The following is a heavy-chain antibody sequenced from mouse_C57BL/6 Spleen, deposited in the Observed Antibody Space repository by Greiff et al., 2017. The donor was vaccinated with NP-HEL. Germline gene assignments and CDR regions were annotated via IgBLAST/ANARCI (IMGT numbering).Heavy chain of an antibody. CDR1: GYTFTSYW. CDR3: TRGPYDGYYWYFDV. V-gene: IGHV1-5*01. Sequence: SGTVLARPGASVKMSCKTSGYTFTSYWMHWVKQRPGQGLEWIGAIYPGNSDTSYNQKFKGKAKLTAVTSASTAYMELSSLTNEDSAVYYCTRGPYDGYYWYFDVWGTGTTVTVSS. J-gene: IGHJ1*03. CDR2: IYPGNSDT. D-gene: IGHD2-3*01.